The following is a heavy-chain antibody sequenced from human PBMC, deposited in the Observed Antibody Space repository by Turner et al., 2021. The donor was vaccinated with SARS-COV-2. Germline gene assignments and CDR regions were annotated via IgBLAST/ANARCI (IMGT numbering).Heavy chain of an antibody. CDR2: ISYDGSNK. V-gene: IGHV3-30-3*01. CDR1: GFTFSSYA. CDR3: ARDVGAYFDY. J-gene: IGHJ4*02. Sequence: VQLVESGGGVVPTVRSLRLSCAASGFTFSSYAMHWVRQAPVKGREWVACISYDGSNKYYADSVKGRFTISRDNSKNALYLQMNSLRPEDTAVYYCARDVGAYFDYWGQGTLVTVSS. D-gene: IGHD1-26*01.